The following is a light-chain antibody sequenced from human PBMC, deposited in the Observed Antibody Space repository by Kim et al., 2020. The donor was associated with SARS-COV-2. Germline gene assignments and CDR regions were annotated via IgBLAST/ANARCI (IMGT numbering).Light chain of an antibody. J-gene: IGLJ1*01. CDR3: NSRDSSGNHLGV. CDR1: SHRSYD. CDR2: GKN. Sequence: GRTVSITCQGDSHRSYDASWYQQKPGQAPILVIYGKNNRPSGIPDRFSGSSSGNTASLTITGAQAEDEADYYCNSRDSSGNHLGVFGTGTKVTVL. V-gene: IGLV3-19*01.